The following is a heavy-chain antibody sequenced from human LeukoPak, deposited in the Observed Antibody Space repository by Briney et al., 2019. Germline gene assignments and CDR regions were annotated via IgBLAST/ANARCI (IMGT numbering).Heavy chain of an antibody. CDR3: ARVSDFDDWFDP. D-gene: IGHD3/OR15-3a*01. Sequence: SETLSLTCTVSGGSISSYYWSWIRQPPGKGLEWIGYIYYSGSTNYNPSLKSRVTISVDTSKNQFSLKLSSVTAADTAVYYCARVSDFDDWFDPWGQGTLVTASS. J-gene: IGHJ5*02. CDR2: IYYSGST. V-gene: IGHV4-59*01. CDR1: GGSISSYY.